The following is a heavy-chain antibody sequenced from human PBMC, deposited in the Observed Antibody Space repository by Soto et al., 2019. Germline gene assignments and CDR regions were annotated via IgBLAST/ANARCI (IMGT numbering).Heavy chain of an antibody. D-gene: IGHD3-3*01. Sequence: EVQLVESGGGLVKPGGSLRLSCAASKFTFSSYSMNWVRQAPGKGLEWVSSISSSSSSVFYADSVKGRFTISRDNAKNSLYLQMNSLRAEDTAVYYCARAVYDFWGQGTLVTVSS. V-gene: IGHV3-21*01. J-gene: IGHJ4*02. CDR3: ARAVYDF. CDR1: KFTFSSYS. CDR2: ISSSSSSV.